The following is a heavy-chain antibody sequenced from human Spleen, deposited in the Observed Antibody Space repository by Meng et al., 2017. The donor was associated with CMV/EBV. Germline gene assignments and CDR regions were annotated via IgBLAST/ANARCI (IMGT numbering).Heavy chain of an antibody. V-gene: IGHV3-30*04. Sequence: GESLKISCAASAFTFSGYAMHWVRQAPGKGLAWVAVISSDGGNKYYADSVKGRFTISRDNSRNTLYLQVNSLRAEDTAVYYCVGHQGGPREGVRMVWGQGTLVTVSS. J-gene: IGHJ4*02. D-gene: IGHD3-10*02. CDR3: VGHQGGPREGVRMV. CDR2: ISSDGGNK. CDR1: AFTFSGYA.